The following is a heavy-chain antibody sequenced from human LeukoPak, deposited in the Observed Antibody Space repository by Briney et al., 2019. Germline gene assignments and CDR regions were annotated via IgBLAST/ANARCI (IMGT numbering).Heavy chain of an antibody. CDR2: ISGSGGTT. CDR1: GFTFSSYA. V-gene: IGHV3-23*01. Sequence: GGSLRLSCGASGFTFSSYAMSWVRQAPGKGLEWVSAISGSGGTTYYADSVRGRFTISRDNSKNTLHLQMNSLRADATELYYCAQHLRAGTFMCYYYGMDVWGQPTTVT. D-gene: IGHD3-16*01. CDR3: AQHLRAGTFMCYYYGMDV. J-gene: IGHJ6*02.